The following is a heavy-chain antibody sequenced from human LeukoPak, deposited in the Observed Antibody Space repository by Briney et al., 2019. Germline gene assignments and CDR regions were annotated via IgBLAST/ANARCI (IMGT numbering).Heavy chain of an antibody. Sequence: PSETLSLTCTVSGGSISSYDWSWIRQPPGKGLEWIGYIYYSGSTNYNPSLKSRVTISVDTSKNQFSLKLSSVTAADTAVYYCAGRDYYDSSGYYDAFDIWGQGTMVTVSS. J-gene: IGHJ3*02. CDR3: AGRDYYDSSGYYDAFDI. D-gene: IGHD3-22*01. V-gene: IGHV4-59*01. CDR2: IYYSGST. CDR1: GGSISSYD.